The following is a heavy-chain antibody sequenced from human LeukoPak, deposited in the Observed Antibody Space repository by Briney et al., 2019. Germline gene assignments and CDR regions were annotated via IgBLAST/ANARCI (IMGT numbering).Heavy chain of an antibody. V-gene: IGHV4-39*01. Sequence: PSETLSLTCTESGGSIGTTNYYWGWLRQPPGNGLEWIGSIYYSETTYDNPSLESRVTISIETSKNQFSLKFSSVTAADTAVYYCARQRADYFYYYVVVWGKGTTVTVS. CDR1: GGSIGTTNYY. CDR2: IYYSETT. D-gene: IGHD3-9*01. J-gene: IGHJ6*03. CDR3: ARQRADYFYYYVVV.